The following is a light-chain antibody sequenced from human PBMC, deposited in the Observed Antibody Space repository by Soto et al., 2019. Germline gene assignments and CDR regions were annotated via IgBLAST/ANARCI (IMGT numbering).Light chain of an antibody. CDR1: QSVSSK. J-gene: IGKJ1*01. Sequence: EIVLTQSPGTLSLSPGEGATLSCRASQSVSSKLAWYQQKPGQAPRLLIYDASNRATGIPDRFSGSGSGTDFTLTISSLEPEDFAAYYCQQRSNWPRTFGQGTKVDIK. V-gene: IGKV3-11*01. CDR3: QQRSNWPRT. CDR2: DAS.